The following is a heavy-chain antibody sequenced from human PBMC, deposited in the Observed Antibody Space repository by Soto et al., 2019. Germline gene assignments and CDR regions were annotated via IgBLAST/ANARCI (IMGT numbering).Heavy chain of an antibody. Sequence: QVQLQESGPGLLKPSQTLSLTCIVSGGSISSVGYYWSWIRQHPGKGLEWIGYIYYSGSTDYNPSLKSRISLSVDTSKNQFSLNLNSVTAADTAVYYCARAGLNYQIDSRGQGTLVTVSS. V-gene: IGHV4-31*03. CDR1: GGSISSVGYY. D-gene: IGHD4-4*01. CDR3: ARAGLNYQIDS. CDR2: IYYSGST. J-gene: IGHJ4*02.